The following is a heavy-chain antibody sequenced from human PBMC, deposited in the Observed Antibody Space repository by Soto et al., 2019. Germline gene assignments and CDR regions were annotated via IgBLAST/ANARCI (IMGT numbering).Heavy chain of an antibody. CDR1: GGSISSGYY. J-gene: IGHJ6*02. Sequence: SETLSLTCTVPGGSISSGYYWSWIRQPPGKGLEWIGYMYNTGSTVYNPSFKSRVTISVDTSKNQFSLKLNSVTAADTAVYYCARDLWGYCGTDCYPLDVWGQGTTVTVSS. CDR2: MYNTGST. V-gene: IGHV4-61*01. D-gene: IGHD2-21*02. CDR3: ARDLWGYCGTDCYPLDV.